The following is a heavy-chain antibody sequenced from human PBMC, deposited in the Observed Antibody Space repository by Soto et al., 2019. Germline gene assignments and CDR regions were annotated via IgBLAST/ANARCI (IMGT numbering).Heavy chain of an antibody. CDR3: ATLKTRSGSRYYYYYGMDV. Sequence: QVQLVQSGAEVKKPGASVKVSCKVSGYTLTELSMHWVRQAPGKGLEWMGGFDPEDGETIYAQKFQGRVTMTEDTSTDTAYMELSSLRSEDTAVYYCATLKTRSGSRYYYYYGMDVWGQGTTVTVSS. CDR2: FDPEDGET. D-gene: IGHD3-3*01. J-gene: IGHJ6*02. CDR1: GYTLTELS. V-gene: IGHV1-24*01.